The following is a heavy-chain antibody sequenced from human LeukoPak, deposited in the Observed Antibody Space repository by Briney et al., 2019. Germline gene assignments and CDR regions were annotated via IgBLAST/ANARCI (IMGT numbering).Heavy chain of an antibody. CDR1: GFNFNYYG. CDR2: ISKNGGST. J-gene: IGHJ4*02. Sequence: GGSLRLSCAASGFNFNYYGMHWVRQAPGKGLEHVSAISKNGGSTYYANSLKGRFTISRDNSKNTLYLQMNSLRAEDTAIYYCARDTRYFDWFSRWEAYDCWGQGTLVTVSA. D-gene: IGHD3-9*01. CDR3: ARDTRYFDWFSRWEAYDC. V-gene: IGHV3-64*04.